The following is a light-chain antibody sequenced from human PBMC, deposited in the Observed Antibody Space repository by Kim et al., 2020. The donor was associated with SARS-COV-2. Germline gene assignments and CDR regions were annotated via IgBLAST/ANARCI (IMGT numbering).Light chain of an antibody. CDR2: KVS. Sequence: DVVMTQSPLSLPVTLGQPASISCRSSQSLVYSDGNTYLNWFQQRPGQPPRRLIYKVSNRDSGVPDRFSGSGSGTDFTLKISRVEADDVGVYYCMQGIHPITFGQGTRLEIK. V-gene: IGKV2-30*01. CDR3: MQGIHPIT. J-gene: IGKJ5*01. CDR1: QSLVYSDGNTY.